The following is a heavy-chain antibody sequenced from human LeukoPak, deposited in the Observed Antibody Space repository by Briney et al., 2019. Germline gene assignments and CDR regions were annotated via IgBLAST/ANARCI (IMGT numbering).Heavy chain of an antibody. Sequence: PGGSLRLSCAASGFTVSSNYMNWVRQAPGKGLEWVSIIYSGGTTYYADSVKGRFTISRDNSKNTLYLQMNSLRAEDTAVYYCAREGSNGGYDYWGQGTLVTVAS. D-gene: IGHD2-8*01. V-gene: IGHV3-53*01. CDR2: IYSGGTT. CDR1: GFTVSSNY. J-gene: IGHJ4*02. CDR3: AREGSNGGYDY.